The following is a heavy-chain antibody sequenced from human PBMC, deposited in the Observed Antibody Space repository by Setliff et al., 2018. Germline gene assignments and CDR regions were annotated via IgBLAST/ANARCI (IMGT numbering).Heavy chain of an antibody. CDR1: GFTFEDFA. Sequence: PGGSLRLSCTGSGFTFEDFAVSWVRQAPGMGLEWVGFIRKGYGATTVYAASVKGRFTISRDESKSIAYLEMNSLKTEDTAVYFCVRDRDGLGDYWGQGTLVTVSS. CDR3: VRDRDGLGDY. CDR2: IRKGYGATT. D-gene: IGHD7-27*01. J-gene: IGHJ4*02. V-gene: IGHV3-49*04.